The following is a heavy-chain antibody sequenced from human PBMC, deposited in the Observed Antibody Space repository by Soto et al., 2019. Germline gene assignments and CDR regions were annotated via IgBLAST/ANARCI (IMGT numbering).Heavy chain of an antibody. V-gene: IGHV3-15*01. D-gene: IGHD6-19*01. J-gene: IGHJ4*02. Sequence: EVQLVESGGGWVKPGGSLRLSCAASGFTFSKAWMNWVRQAPGKGLEWVGRVKSKTDGGTTDYDAPVKGRFTISRDDSVNTLYLQINSLKTEDTAMYYCATGAPVSGGLFDYWGRGALVTVSS. CDR2: VKSKTDGGTT. CDR3: ATGAPVSGGLFDY. CDR1: GFTFSKAW.